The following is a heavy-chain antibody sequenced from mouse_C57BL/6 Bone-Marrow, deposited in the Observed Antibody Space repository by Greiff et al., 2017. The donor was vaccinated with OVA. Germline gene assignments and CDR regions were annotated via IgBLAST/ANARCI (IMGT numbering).Heavy chain of an antibody. CDR2: IHPNSGST. J-gene: IGHJ2*01. Sequence: QVHVKQPGAELVKPGASVKLSCKASGYTFTSYWMHWVKQRPGQGLEWIGMIHPNSGSTNYNEKFKSKATLTVDKSSSTAYMQLSSLTSEDSAVYYCARSLYYYGSSEAFDDWGQGTTLTVSS. D-gene: IGHD1-1*01. CDR1: GYTFTSYW. V-gene: IGHV1-64*01. CDR3: ARSLYYYGSSEAFDD.